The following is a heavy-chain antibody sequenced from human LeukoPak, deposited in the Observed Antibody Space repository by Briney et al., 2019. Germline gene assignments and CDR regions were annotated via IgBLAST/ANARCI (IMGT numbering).Heavy chain of an antibody. D-gene: IGHD3-3*01. Sequence: GASVKVSCKASGYTFTGYYMHWVRQAPGQGLEWMGWMNPNSGNTGYAQKFQGRVTMTRSTSISTAYMELSSLRSEDTAVYYCARGRLRFLEWFRFDYWGQGTLVTVSS. V-gene: IGHV1-8*02. CDR1: GYTFTGYY. CDR2: MNPNSGNT. J-gene: IGHJ4*02. CDR3: ARGRLRFLEWFRFDY.